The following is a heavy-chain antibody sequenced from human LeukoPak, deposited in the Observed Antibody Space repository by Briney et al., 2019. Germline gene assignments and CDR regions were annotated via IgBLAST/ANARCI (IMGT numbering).Heavy chain of an antibody. Sequence: GRSLRLSCAASGFTFDDYAMHWVRQAPGKGLEWVSGISWNSGSIGYADSVKGRFTISRDNAKNSLYLQINSLRAEDTALYYCAKGLVGAPLGAFDIWGQGTMVTVSS. D-gene: IGHD1-26*01. CDR1: GFTFDDYA. V-gene: IGHV3-9*01. CDR2: ISWNSGSI. CDR3: AKGLVGAPLGAFDI. J-gene: IGHJ3*02.